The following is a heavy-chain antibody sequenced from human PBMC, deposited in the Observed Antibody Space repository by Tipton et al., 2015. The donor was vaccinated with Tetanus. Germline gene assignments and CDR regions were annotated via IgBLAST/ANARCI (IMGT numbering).Heavy chain of an antibody. CDR3: AFDLAVAGSDALDF. V-gene: IGHV1-2*02. Sequence: QLVQSGAEVKKPGASVKVSCKASGYTFTGYHLHWVRQAPGQGLEWMGWVNPKNGVTDSAQKFQGRVALTRDTSINTAYMELSRLGSDDTAVYYCAFDLAVAGSDALDFWGQGTMVTVSS. CDR2: VNPKNGVT. D-gene: IGHD6-19*01. J-gene: IGHJ3*01. CDR1: GYTFTGYH.